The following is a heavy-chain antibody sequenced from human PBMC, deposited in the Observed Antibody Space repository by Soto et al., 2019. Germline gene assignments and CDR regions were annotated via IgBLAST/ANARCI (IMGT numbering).Heavy chain of an antibody. V-gene: IGHV4-59*01. Sequence: SATLSLTSPVSGGSISPYYWSLIRQPPGKGLEWIGYIYYSGSTNYNPSLKSRVTISVDTSKNQLSLKLSSVTAADTAVYYCARDNGYSYGYTLDHWGQGTLVTVS. CDR1: GGSISPYY. D-gene: IGHD5-18*01. J-gene: IGHJ4*02. CDR2: IYYSGST. CDR3: ARDNGYSYGYTLDH.